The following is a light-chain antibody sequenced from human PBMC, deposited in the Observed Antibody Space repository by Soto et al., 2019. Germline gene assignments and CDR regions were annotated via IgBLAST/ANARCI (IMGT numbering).Light chain of an antibody. CDR2: DVS. V-gene: IGKV3-11*01. J-gene: IGKJ1*01. CDR3: QQRSNWPRT. CDR1: QNINNY. Sequence: LFTPSPDTLSLPPGKTATLSCRASQNINNYLIWYQQKPGQAPRLLIYDVSNRAAGIPARFSGSGSGTDFTLTISSLEPEDFAVYYCQQRSNWPRTFGQGTKVDIK.